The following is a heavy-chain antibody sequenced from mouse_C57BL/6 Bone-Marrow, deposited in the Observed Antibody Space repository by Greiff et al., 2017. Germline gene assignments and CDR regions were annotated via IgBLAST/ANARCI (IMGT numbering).Heavy chain of an antibody. D-gene: IGHD1-1*01. Sequence: VQLQQSGAELVKPGASVKLSCTASGFNIKDYYMHWVKQRTEQGLEWIGRIDPEDGETKYAPKFQGKATITADTSSNTAFLQLSILTSEDTAVYDCARGRNYVWYARDYWGQGTSGTVSS. V-gene: IGHV14-2*01. CDR3: ARGRNYVWYARDY. J-gene: IGHJ4*01. CDR1: GFNIKDYY. CDR2: IDPEDGET.